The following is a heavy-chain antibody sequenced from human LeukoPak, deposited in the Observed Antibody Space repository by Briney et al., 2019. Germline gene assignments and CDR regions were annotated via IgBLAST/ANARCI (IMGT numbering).Heavy chain of an antibody. D-gene: IGHD3-22*01. CDR3: ARHSNPYDSSGYYIGYYFDY. J-gene: IGHJ4*02. CDR1: GGSISSNSYY. CDR2: IYYSGST. V-gene: IGHV4-39*01. Sequence: SETLSLTCTVSGGSISSNSYYWGWIRQPPRKGLEWIGSIYYSGSTYYNPSLKSRLTISVDTSKNQFSLKLSSVTAADTAVYYCARHSNPYDSSGYYIGYYFDYWGQGTLVTVSS.